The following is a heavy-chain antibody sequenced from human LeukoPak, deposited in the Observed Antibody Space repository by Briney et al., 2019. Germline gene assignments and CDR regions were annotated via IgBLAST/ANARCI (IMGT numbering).Heavy chain of an antibody. CDR3: ARSMIVVVNHSFDI. CDR2: INHSGST. D-gene: IGHD3-22*01. Sequence: PSETLSLTCTVSGDSISSSSYYWGWIRQPPGKGLEWIGEINHSGSTNYNPSLKSRVTISVDTSKNQFSLKLSSVTAADTAVYYCARSMIVVVNHSFDIWGQGTMVTVSS. V-gene: IGHV4-39*07. J-gene: IGHJ3*02. CDR1: GDSISSSSYY.